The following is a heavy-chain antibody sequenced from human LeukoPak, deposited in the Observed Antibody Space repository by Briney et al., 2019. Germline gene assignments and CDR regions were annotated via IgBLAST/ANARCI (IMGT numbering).Heavy chain of an antibody. CDR2: IKQDGSEK. J-gene: IGHJ4*02. D-gene: IGHD5-12*01. Sequence: PGGSLRLSCAASGFTFSSYSMNWVRQAPGKGLEWVANIKQDGSEKYYVDSVKGRFTISRDNAKNSLYLHMSSLRADDTAVYYCARSFGYGGYVSFDFWGQGTLVTVSS. V-gene: IGHV3-7*01. CDR1: GFTFSSYS. CDR3: ARSFGYGGYVSFDF.